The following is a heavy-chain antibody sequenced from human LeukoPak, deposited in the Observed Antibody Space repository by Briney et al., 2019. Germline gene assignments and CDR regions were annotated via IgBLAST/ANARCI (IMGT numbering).Heavy chain of an antibody. J-gene: IGHJ4*02. V-gene: IGHV4-4*02. CDR3: AREILGGFNPGAY. CDR1: LDSTTSNF. Sequence: SETLSLTCTVSLDSTTSNFWSWVRQPPGKGLGWIGEIHRSGSPNYNPSLQCRVTISIDRSRNQIVLELSSVTAADTAVYYCAREILGGFNPGAYWGQGTLVTVSS. CDR2: IHRSGSP. D-gene: IGHD1-14*01.